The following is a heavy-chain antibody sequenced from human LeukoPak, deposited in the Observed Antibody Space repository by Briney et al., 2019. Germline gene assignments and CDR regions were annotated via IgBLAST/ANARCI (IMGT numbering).Heavy chain of an antibody. CDR1: GYSISSGYY. CDR2: IYHSGST. D-gene: IGHD3-16*02. CDR3: ARSRMITFGGVIVSNWFDP. V-gene: IGHV4-38-2*02. Sequence: SETLSLTCTVSGYSISSGYYWGWIRQPPGKGLEWIGSIYHSGSTYYNPSLKSRVTISVDTSKNQFSLKLSSVTAADTAVYYCARSRMITFGGVIVSNWFDPWGQGTLVTVSS. J-gene: IGHJ5*02.